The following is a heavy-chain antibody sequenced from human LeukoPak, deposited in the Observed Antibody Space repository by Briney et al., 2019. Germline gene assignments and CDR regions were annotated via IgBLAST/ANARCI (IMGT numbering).Heavy chain of an antibody. D-gene: IGHD3-22*01. V-gene: IGHV4-34*01. Sequence: SETLSLTCAVYGGSFSGYYWSWIRQPPGKGLEWIGEINHSGSTNYNASLKTRVTISVDTSKNQFSLKPSSVTAADTAVYYCARGTSSGYYLVYWGQGTLVTVS. J-gene: IGHJ4*02. CDR2: INHSGST. CDR1: GGSFSGYY. CDR3: ARGTSSGYYLVY.